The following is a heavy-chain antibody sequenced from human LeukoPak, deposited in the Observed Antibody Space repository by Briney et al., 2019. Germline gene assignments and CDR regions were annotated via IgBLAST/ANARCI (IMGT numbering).Heavy chain of an antibody. D-gene: IGHD6-13*01. CDR3: ARAVFLGIAADA. J-gene: IGHJ6*02. Sequence: GGSLRLSCAASGFTFSSYSMNWVRQAPGKGLEWVSSISSSSSYIYYADSVKGRFTISRDNAKNSLYLQMNSLRAEDTAVYYCARAVFLGIAADAWGQGTTVTVSS. V-gene: IGHV3-21*01. CDR2: ISSSSSYI. CDR1: GFTFSSYS.